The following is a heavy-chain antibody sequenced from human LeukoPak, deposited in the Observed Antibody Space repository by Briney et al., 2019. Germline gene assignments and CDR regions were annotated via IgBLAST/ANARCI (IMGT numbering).Heavy chain of an antibody. Sequence: RASVKVSCKASGYTFTAYYIHWVRQAPGQGLEWMGWISPYSGATNSAQRFQGRVTMTRDTSISTAYMEVNRLTSDDTAVYYCARPASSPQRYFDYWGQGTPVTVSS. CDR2: ISPYSGAT. CDR1: GYTFTAYY. J-gene: IGHJ4*02. V-gene: IGHV1-2*02. CDR3: ARPASSPQRYFDY. D-gene: IGHD6-13*01.